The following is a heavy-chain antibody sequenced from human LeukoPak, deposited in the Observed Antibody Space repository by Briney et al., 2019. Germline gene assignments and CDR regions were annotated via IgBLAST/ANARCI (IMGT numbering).Heavy chain of an antibody. Sequence: PSETLSLTCTVSGGSISSYYWSWIRQPPGKGLEWIGYIYYSGSTNYNPSLKSRVIISVDTSKNQFSLKLSSVTAADTAVYYCARLGYCSGGSCLTFDYWGQGTLVTVSS. J-gene: IGHJ4*02. CDR3: ARLGYCSGGSCLTFDY. D-gene: IGHD2-15*01. V-gene: IGHV4-59*01. CDR1: GGSISSYY. CDR2: IYYSGST.